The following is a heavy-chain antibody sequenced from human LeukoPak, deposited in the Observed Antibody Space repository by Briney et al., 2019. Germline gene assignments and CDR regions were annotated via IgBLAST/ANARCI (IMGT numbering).Heavy chain of an antibody. CDR1: GFTYSSYT. J-gene: IGHJ4*02. CDR3: ASLGWVGTSDYDFWSGYYFY. D-gene: IGHD3-3*01. V-gene: IGHV3-48*01. Sequence: PGGSLRLSCAASGFTYSSYTMNWVHQPPGKALEWVSNIGTSSTTIYYADSVKGRFTISRDNAKNSLYLQMNSLRAEDTAVYYCASLGWVGTSDYDFWSGYYFYWGQGTLVTVSS. CDR2: IGTSSTTI.